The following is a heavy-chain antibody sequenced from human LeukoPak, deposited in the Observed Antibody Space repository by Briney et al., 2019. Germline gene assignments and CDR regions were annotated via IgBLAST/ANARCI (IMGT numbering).Heavy chain of an antibody. J-gene: IGHJ5*02. V-gene: IGHV4-59*12. CDR2: IYYSGST. D-gene: IGHD3-10*01. CDR1: GGSISSYY. Sequence: SETLSLTCTVSGGSISSYYWSWIRQPPGKGLEWIGYIYYSGSTNYNPSLKSRVTISVDTSKNQFSLKLSSVTAADTAVYYCARDLSGSGSYYKEGIDPWGQGTLVTVSS. CDR3: ARDLSGSGSYYKEGIDP.